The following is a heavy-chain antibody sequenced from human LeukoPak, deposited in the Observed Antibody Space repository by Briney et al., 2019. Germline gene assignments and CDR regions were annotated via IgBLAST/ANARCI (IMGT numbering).Heavy chain of an antibody. CDR1: GFTFSNYA. CDR3: AKGRVGATACGY. CDR2: VTGSGSST. J-gene: IGHJ4*02. V-gene: IGHV3-23*01. Sequence: GGSLRLSCAASGFTFSNYAMRWVRQAPGKGLEWVSTVTGSGSSTDYAGSVKGRFTISRDNSKNTLYLQMNSLRAEDTAIYFCAKGRVGATACGYWGQGTLVTVSS. D-gene: IGHD1-26*01.